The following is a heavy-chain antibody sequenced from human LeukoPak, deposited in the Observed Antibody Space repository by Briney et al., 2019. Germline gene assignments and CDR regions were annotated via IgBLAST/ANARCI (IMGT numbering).Heavy chain of an antibody. CDR1: GYSFTSYW. CDR3: ASQNPSTVDDDAFDI. D-gene: IGHD5-12*01. CDR2: IYPGDSDT. J-gene: IGHJ3*02. Sequence: GESLKISCKGSGYSFTSYWIGWVRQMPGKGLEWMGIIYPGDSDTRYSPSFQGQVTISADKSISTAYLQWSSLKASDTAMYYCASQNPSTVDDDAFDIWGQGTMVTVSS. V-gene: IGHV5-51*01.